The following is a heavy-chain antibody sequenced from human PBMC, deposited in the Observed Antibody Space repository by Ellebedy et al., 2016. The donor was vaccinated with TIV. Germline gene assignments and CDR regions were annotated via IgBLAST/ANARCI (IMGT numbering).Heavy chain of an antibody. Sequence: GESLKISXAASGITFTNAWMTWVRQSPGKGLEWVGLIRSKAYGETTEYAAPVQGRFTISRDDSKSTLYLQMNSLKTEDTGVYYCTTHPYTTSSNYWGQGTLITVSS. CDR3: TTHPYTTSSNY. CDR2: IRSKAYGETT. D-gene: IGHD1-1*01. CDR1: GITFTNAW. J-gene: IGHJ4*02. V-gene: IGHV3-15*01.